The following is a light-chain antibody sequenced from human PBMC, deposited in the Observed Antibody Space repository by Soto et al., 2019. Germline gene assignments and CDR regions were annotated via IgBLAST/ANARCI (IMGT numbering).Light chain of an antibody. Sequence: QSVLTQPPSASGSPGQSVTISCTGTSSDVGAYKYVSWYQQHPGKAPKLMIYEVDKRPSGVPDRFSGSKSGNTASLTVSGLQAEDEADYYCSSYAGSNTPYVFGTGTKVTV. CDR2: EVD. CDR3: SSYAGSNTPYV. CDR1: SSDVGAYKY. J-gene: IGLJ1*01. V-gene: IGLV2-8*01.